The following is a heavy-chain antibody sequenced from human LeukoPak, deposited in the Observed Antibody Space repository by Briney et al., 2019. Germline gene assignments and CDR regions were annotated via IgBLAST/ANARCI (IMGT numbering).Heavy chain of an antibody. J-gene: IGHJ4*02. D-gene: IGHD4-17*01. Sequence: GRSLRLSCAASGFTFSSYAMSWVRQAPGKGLEWVSAISGSGGSTYYADSVKGRFTISRDNSKNTLYLQMNSLRAEDTAVYYCAKDLPVTTSRGFVGRLYDYWGQGTLVTVSS. CDR3: AKDLPVTTSRGFVGRLYDY. CDR1: GFTFSSYA. V-gene: IGHV3-23*01. CDR2: ISGSGGST.